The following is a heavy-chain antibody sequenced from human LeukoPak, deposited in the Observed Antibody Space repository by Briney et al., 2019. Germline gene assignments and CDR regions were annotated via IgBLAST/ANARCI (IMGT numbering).Heavy chain of an antibody. CDR3: ARVSKGYCSSTSCYIDY. V-gene: IGHV3-7*01. D-gene: IGHD2-2*02. CDR1: GFAFSRYW. Sequence: GGSLRLSCAASGFAFSRYWMNWVRQAPGRGLEWVANIKQTGSEKHYVDSVKGRFTISRDNAKNSLYLQMNSLRAEDTAVYYCARVSKGYCSSTSCYIDYWGQGTLVTVSS. CDR2: IKQTGSEK. J-gene: IGHJ4*02.